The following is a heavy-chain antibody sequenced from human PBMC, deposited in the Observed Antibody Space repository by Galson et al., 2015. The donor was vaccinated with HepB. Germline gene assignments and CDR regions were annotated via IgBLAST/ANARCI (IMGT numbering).Heavy chain of an antibody. CDR3: ARSGEGFLEWLLQHGGWFDP. CDR1: GFTFSSYS. Sequence: SLRLSCAASGFTFSSYSMNWVRQAPGKGLEWVSSISSSSSYIYYADSVKGRFTISRDNAKSSLYLQMNSLRAKDTAVYYCARSGEGFLEWLLQHGGWFDPWGQGTLVTVSS. CDR2: ISSSSSYI. V-gene: IGHV3-21*01. J-gene: IGHJ5*02. D-gene: IGHD3-3*01.